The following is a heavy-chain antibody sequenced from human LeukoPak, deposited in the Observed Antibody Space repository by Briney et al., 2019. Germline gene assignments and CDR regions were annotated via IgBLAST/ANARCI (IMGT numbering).Heavy chain of an antibody. D-gene: IGHD3-22*01. V-gene: IGHV3-23*01. J-gene: IGHJ4*02. CDR3: AKDNRGTRVVVTPYYFDY. CDR2: ISGSGGST. Sequence: GGSLRLSCAASGFTFGTYAMSWVRQAPGKGLEWVSDISGSGGSTYYADSVKGRFTISRDNSKNTLYLQMNSLRAEDTAIYYCAKDNRGTRVVVTPYYFDYWGQGTLVTVSS. CDR1: GFTFGTYA.